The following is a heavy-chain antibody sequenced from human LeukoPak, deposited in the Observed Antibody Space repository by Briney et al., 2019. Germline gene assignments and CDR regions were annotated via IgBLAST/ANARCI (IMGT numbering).Heavy chain of an antibody. D-gene: IGHD3-22*01. V-gene: IGHV4-39*01. CDR1: GGSISISSYY. CDR3: ASKRSGYYSGFFDY. CDR2: IYYSGST. J-gene: IGHJ4*02. Sequence: SETLSLTCTVSGGSISISSYYWGWIRQPPGRGLEWIGSIYYSGSTYYSPSLKSRVTISVDTSKNQFSLKLSSLTAADTAVYYCASKRSGYYSGFFDYWGQGTLVTVSS.